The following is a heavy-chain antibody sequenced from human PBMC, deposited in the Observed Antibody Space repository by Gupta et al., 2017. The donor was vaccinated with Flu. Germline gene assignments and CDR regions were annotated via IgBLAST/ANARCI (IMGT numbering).Heavy chain of an antibody. CDR2: IVYSGST. Sequence: AWIRQSPRKGLEWIGNIVYSGSTQYNPSLRSRLTMSIDTSTNQFSLRVTSMTAPDTAVYYCARSVTGDYFDNWGQGSLVTVSS. CDR3: ARSVTGDYFDN. D-gene: IGHD7-27*01. J-gene: IGHJ4*02. V-gene: IGHV4-39*01.